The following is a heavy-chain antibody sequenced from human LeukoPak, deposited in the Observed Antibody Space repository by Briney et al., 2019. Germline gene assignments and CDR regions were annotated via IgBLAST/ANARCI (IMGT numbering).Heavy chain of an antibody. J-gene: IGHJ4*02. CDR1: GFTFSGYD. Sequence: GGSLRLSRAASGFTFSGYDMHWVRQAPGKGLEWVGRIRNKANGYTTDYAASVKGRFTISRDDSKNSLYLQMNSLETEDTAVYFCARGRDRGSYFDCWGQGTLVTVSS. V-gene: IGHV3-72*01. CDR2: IRNKANGYTT. D-gene: IGHD1-26*01. CDR3: ARGRDRGSYFDC.